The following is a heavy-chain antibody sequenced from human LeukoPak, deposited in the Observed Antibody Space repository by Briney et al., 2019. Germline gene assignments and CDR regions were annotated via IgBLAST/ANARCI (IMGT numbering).Heavy chain of an antibody. J-gene: IGHJ4*02. Sequence: GGFLRLSCTAAGFTFGDYAMTWVRQAPGKGLEWVGFIASETYGGTAEYAASVKGRFTISRDDSKSIAYLQMNSLKTEDTAVYYCTRDQTPYYWGQGTLVTVSS. CDR3: TRDQTPYY. V-gene: IGHV3-49*04. CDR2: IASETYGGTA. CDR1: GFTFGDYA.